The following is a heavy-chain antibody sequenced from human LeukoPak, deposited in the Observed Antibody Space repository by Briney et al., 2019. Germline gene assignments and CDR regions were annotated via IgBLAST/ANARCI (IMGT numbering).Heavy chain of an antibody. J-gene: IGHJ4*02. V-gene: IGHV3-21*01. Sequence: GGSLRLSCEASGFTFSSYSMNWVRQAPGRGLEWVSSITTSRSYIYYADSMKGRFTSSRDNAKNSLYLQMNSLRAEDTAVYYCARVHSSGQLETFDYWGQGTLVTVSS. D-gene: IGHD6-19*01. CDR2: ITTSRSYI. CDR3: ARVHSSGQLETFDY. CDR1: GFTFSSYS.